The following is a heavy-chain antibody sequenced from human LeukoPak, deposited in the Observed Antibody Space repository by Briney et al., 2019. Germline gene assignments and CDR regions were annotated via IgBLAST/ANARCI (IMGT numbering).Heavy chain of an antibody. CDR3: ARDREGSSSWDY. D-gene: IGHD6-13*01. CDR1: GFTVSTNY. V-gene: IGHV3-53*01. Sequence: PGGSLRLSCAASGFTVSTNYMNWVRQAPGKGLEWVSIIYSGGGTYYADSVKGRFTISRDNSKNTIFLHMNSLRADDTAVYYCARDREGSSSWDYWGQGTLVTVSS. J-gene: IGHJ4*02. CDR2: IYSGGGT.